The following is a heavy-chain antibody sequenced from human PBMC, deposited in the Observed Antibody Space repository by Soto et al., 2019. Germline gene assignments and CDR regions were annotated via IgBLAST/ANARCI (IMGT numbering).Heavy chain of an antibody. V-gene: IGHV5-51*01. CDR1: GYSFTIYW. Sequence: GESLKISCKGSGYSFTIYWIGWVRQMPGKGLEWMGIIYPGDSGTRYSPSFQGQVTISADKSISTAYLQWSSLKASDTAMYYCARRGYSGYDSSYYYMDVWGKGTTVTVSS. D-gene: IGHD5-12*01. CDR2: IYPGDSGT. CDR3: ARRGYSGYDSSYYYMDV. J-gene: IGHJ6*03.